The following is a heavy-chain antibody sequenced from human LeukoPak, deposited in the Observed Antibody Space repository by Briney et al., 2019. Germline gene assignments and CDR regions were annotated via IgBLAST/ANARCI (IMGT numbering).Heavy chain of an antibody. J-gene: IGHJ4*02. CDR2: LRYDGSNK. CDR1: GFTFSTYG. V-gene: IGHV3-30*02. D-gene: IGHD3-10*01. Sequence: GGTRRLSCAASGFTFSTYGMSWVRQAPGKGLEWVAFLRYDGSNKYYTDSVKGRFTISRDNSKNTLYLQMNSLRAEDTAVYYCAKDHKWWREYFYASGTYRGLFDYWGQGTLVTVSS. CDR3: AKDHKWWREYFYASGTYRGLFDY.